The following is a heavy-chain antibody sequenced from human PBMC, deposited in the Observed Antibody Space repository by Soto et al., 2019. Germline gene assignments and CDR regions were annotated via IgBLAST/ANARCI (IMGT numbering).Heavy chain of an antibody. D-gene: IGHD2-21*02. V-gene: IGHV1-69*13. CDR3: ARERHIVLVTAGRYDAFDI. Sequence: ASVKVSCKMSGGTFSSYAISWVRQAPGQGLEWMGRIIPIFPTTNYAQNFQGRVTITADVSTSTAYMELSSLRSEDTAVYYCARERHIVLVTAGRYDAFDIWGQGTVVTVSS. J-gene: IGHJ3*02. CDR2: IIPIFPTT. CDR1: GGTFSSYA.